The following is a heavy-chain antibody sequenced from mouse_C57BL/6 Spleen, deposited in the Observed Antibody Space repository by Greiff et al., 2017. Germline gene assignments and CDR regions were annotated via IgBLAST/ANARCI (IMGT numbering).Heavy chain of an antibody. CDR1: GYTFTSYW. CDR2: IHPSASDT. CDR3: AIRGYSNPWFAY. V-gene: IGHV1-74*01. D-gene: IGHD2-5*01. J-gene: IGHJ3*01. Sequence: VQLQQPGAELVKPGASVKVSCKASGYTFTSYWMPWVNQRPGQGLEWIGRIHPSASDTNYNQKFKGKGTLTGDKSSSTAYMQLSSLTSEDSAVYYCAIRGYSNPWFAYWGQGTLVTVSA.